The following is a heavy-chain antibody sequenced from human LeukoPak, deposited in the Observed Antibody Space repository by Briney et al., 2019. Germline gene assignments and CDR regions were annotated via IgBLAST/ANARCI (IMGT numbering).Heavy chain of an antibody. D-gene: IGHD3-22*01. CDR2: INSKSGGT. J-gene: IGHJ3*02. CDR1: GYTFTGYY. Sequence: GASVKVSCKASGYTFTGYYMHWVRQAPGHGLDWMGWINSKSGGTNYAQKFQGRVAMTRDTSISIAYMELSRLRSGDTAVYYCARGGDYYDSSGYYDDAFDIWGQGTMVTVSS. CDR3: ARGGDYYDSSGYYDDAFDI. V-gene: IGHV1-2*02.